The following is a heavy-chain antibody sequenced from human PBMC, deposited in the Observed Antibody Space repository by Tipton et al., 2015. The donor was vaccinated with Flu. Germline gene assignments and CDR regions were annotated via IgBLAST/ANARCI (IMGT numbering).Heavy chain of an antibody. CDR3: AKIDTSTWALNEYFRH. CDR2: ISGSGISK. J-gene: IGHJ1*01. D-gene: IGHD2-2*01. CDR1: GFTFSSFA. Sequence: LRLSCSASGFTFSSFAMSWVRQAPRKGLEWVSFISGSGISKYYADVVKGRFTISRDNSKNTLYLQMSSLRAEDTAVYFCAKIDTSTWALNEYFRHWGQGALVTVSS. V-gene: IGHV3-23*01.